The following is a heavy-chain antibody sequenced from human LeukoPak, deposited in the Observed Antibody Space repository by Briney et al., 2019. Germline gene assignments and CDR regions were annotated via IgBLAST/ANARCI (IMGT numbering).Heavy chain of an antibody. V-gene: IGHV4-59*12. CDR3: AREDSSGYYYGS. Sequence: PSETLSLTCTVSGGSISSYYWSWIRQPPGRGLEWIGYIYYSGSTYYNPSLKSRVTISVDTSKNQFSLKLSSVTAADTAVYYCAREDSSGYYYGSWGQGTLVTVSS. J-gene: IGHJ5*02. CDR1: GGSISSYY. D-gene: IGHD3-22*01. CDR2: IYYSGST.